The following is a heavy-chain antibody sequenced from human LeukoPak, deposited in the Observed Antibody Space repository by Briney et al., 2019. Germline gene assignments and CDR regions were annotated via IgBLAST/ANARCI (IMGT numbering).Heavy chain of an antibody. Sequence: GRSLRLSCVASGFTFSNYGMHWVRQAPGKGLEWVAVIWYDGSNKYYGDYVKRRFTISRDNSKNTVYLQMNSLRAEDTAVYYCARVMSSGWSYFDYWGQGTLVTVSS. D-gene: IGHD6-19*01. CDR2: IWYDGSNK. CDR1: GFTFSNYG. V-gene: IGHV3-33*01. CDR3: ARVMSSGWSYFDY. J-gene: IGHJ4*02.